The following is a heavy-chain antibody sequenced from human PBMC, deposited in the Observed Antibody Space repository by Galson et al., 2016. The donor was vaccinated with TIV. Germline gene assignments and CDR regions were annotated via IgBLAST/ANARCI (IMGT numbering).Heavy chain of an antibody. CDR1: GFTFSRHW. CDR2: IKQDGDYK. CDR3: ARGNDPGATYSLDY. Sequence: SLRLSCAASGFTFSRHWMSWVRQAPGKGLEWVANIKQDGDYKYYVDSVKGRFTISRDNAKNSLYLQINSLRAEDTAVYYCARGNDPGATYSLDYWGQGTLVTVSS. J-gene: IGHJ4*02. D-gene: IGHD1-1*01. V-gene: IGHV3-7*01.